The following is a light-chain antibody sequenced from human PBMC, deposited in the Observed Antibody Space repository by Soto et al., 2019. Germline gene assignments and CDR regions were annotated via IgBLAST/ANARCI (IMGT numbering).Light chain of an antibody. Sequence: DIVMTQSPDSLAVSLGERASINCKSSQSVLHSSNNKNYLAWYQQKPGQPPKLLIYWASTRASGVPDRFSGSGSGTDFTLTISSLQAEDVAVYFCQQYYGTLWTFGQGTKVEIK. CDR1: QSVLHSSNNKNY. CDR3: QQYYGTLWT. V-gene: IGKV4-1*01. CDR2: WAS. J-gene: IGKJ1*01.